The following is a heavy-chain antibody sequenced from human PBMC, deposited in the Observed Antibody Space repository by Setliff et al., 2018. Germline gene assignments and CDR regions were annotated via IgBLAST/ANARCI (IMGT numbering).Heavy chain of an antibody. CDR3: ARDRPYYAAGTYNRWFDY. CDR1: GGSVKSHY. V-gene: IGHV4-59*02. D-gene: IGHD3-10*01. J-gene: IGHJ4*02. CDR2: VFYSGDT. Sequence: SETLSLTCTVSGGSVKSHYWSWIRQTPEKGLEWIGFVFYSGDTRYNPSLKSRVTMSVDTSMNQFSLNLNSVTAADTAVYYCARDRPYYAAGTYNRWFDYWGQGSLVTVSS.